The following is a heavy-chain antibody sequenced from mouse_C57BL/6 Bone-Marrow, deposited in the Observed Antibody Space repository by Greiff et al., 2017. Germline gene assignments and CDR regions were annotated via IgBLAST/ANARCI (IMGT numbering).Heavy chain of an antibody. Sequence: DVMLVESGGDLVKPGGSLKLSCAASGFTFSSYGMSWVRQTPDKTLEWVATISSGGSYTYYPDSVTGRFTISRDNAKNTLYLQMSSLKSEDTAMYYCAGLLHAMDYWGQGTSVTVSS. J-gene: IGHJ4*01. V-gene: IGHV5-6*02. CDR3: AGLLHAMDY. CDR2: ISSGGSYT. CDR1: GFTFSSYG. D-gene: IGHD2-10*01.